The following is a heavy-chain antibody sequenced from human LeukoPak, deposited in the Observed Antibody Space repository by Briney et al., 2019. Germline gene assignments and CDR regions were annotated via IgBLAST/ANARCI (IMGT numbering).Heavy chain of an antibody. V-gene: IGHV1-69*05. D-gene: IGHD1-7*01. J-gene: IGHJ4*02. CDR3: AAGRLELMYYFDY. CDR1: GGTISSYA. Sequence: SVKVSCKASGGTISSYAISWVRQAPGQGLECMGGIIPIFGTANYAQKFQGRVTITTDESTSTAYMELSSLRSEDTAVYYCAAGRLELMYYFDYWGQGTLVTVSS. CDR2: IIPIFGTA.